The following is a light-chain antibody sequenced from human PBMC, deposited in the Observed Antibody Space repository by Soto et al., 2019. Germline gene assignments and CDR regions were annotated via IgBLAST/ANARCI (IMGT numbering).Light chain of an antibody. CDR3: CSYAGSTTLYV. CDR2: EAF. J-gene: IGLJ1*01. CDR1: SSDVGSYNL. V-gene: IGLV2-23*01. Sequence: QSVLTQPASGSGSPGQSITISCTGTSSDVGSYNLVSWYQQHPGTAPKLMIYEAFKRPSGVSNRFSGSKSGDTASLTISGLQAEDEADYYCCSYAGSTTLYVFGTGTRSPS.